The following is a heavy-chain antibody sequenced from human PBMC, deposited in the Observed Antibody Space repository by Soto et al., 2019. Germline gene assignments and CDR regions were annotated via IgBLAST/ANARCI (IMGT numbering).Heavy chain of an antibody. D-gene: IGHD3-22*01. CDR3: ARDHRQRIYYDSFGPVGAFDI. CDR2: IIPIFGTA. J-gene: IGHJ3*02. V-gene: IGHV1-69*01. Sequence: QVQLVQSGAEVKKPGSSVKVSCKASGGTFSSYAISWVRQAPGQGLEWMGGIIPIFGTANYAQKFQGRVTITADESTSTAYTELRSLRSEETAGYYCARDHRQRIYYDSFGPVGAFDIWGQGTMVTVSS. CDR1: GGTFSSYA.